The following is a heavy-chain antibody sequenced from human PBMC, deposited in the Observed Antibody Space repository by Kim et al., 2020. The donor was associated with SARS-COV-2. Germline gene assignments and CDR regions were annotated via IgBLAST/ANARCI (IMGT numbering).Heavy chain of an antibody. Sequence: SETLSLTCTVSGGSISSGGYYWSWIRQHPGKGLEWIGYIYYSGSTYYNPSLKSRVTISVDTSKNQFSLKLSSVTAADTAVYYCARDARHYDSRPEPPYGMDVWGQGTTVTVSS. CDR2: IYYSGST. V-gene: IGHV4-31*03. CDR3: ARDARHYDSRPEPPYGMDV. CDR1: GGSISSGGYY. J-gene: IGHJ6*02. D-gene: IGHD3-22*01.